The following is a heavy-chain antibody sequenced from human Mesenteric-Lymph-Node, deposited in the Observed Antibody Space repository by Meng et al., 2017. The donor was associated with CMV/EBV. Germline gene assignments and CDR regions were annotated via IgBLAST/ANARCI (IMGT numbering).Heavy chain of an antibody. Sequence: ASVKVSCKASGYSFTSYYMIWVRQVPGQGFEWMGKINPSGGSPSYAQRFQGRLTMTRDTSTSTVYMELSSLTSEDTAVYYCARGWEHRLSVDYYYGMDVWGQGTTVTVSS. CDR1: GYSFTSYY. J-gene: IGHJ6*02. V-gene: IGHV1-46*01. CDR2: INPSGGSP. D-gene: IGHD1/OR15-1a*01. CDR3: ARGWEHRLSVDYYYGMDV.